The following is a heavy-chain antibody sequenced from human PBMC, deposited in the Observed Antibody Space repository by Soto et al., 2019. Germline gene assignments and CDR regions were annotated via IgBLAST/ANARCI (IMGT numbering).Heavy chain of an antibody. CDR3: ARLSRYDFWSGYYGGDYYGMDV. V-gene: IGHV5-10-1*01. CDR2: IDPSDSYT. D-gene: IGHD3-3*01. J-gene: IGHJ6*02. CDR1: GYSFTSYW. Sequence: GESLKISCNGSGYSFTSYWISWVRQMPGKGLEWMGRIDPSDSYTNYSPSFQGHVTISADKSISTAYLQWSSLKASDTAMYYCARLSRYDFWSGYYGGDYYGMDVWGQGTTVTVSS.